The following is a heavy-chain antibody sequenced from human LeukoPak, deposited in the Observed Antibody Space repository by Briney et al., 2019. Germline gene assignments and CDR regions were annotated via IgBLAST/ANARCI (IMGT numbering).Heavy chain of an antibody. D-gene: IGHD3-10*01. CDR1: GFTFSSYG. J-gene: IGHJ4*02. CDR2: ISYDGSNK. CDR3: AKGQYYYGSGSYYYFDY. V-gene: IGHV3-30*18. Sequence: GGSLRLSCAASGFTFSSYGMHWVRQAPGKGLEGVAVISYDGSNKYYADSVKGRFTISRDNSKNTLYLQMNSLRAEDTAVYYCAKGQYYYGSGSYYYFDYWGQGTLVTVSS.